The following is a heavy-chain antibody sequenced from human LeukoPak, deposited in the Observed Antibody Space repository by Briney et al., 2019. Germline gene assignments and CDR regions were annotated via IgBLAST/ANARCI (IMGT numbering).Heavy chain of an antibody. D-gene: IGHD4-11*01. CDR2: IYYSGST. V-gene: IGHV4-59*05. CDR3: ARQSKGRPDAFDI. Sequence: PSETLSLTCNISGGSMKNYYWSWIRQPPGKGLEWIGSIYYSGSTYYNPSLKSRVTISVDTSKNQFSLKLSSVTAADTAVYYCARQSKGRPDAFDIWGQGTMVTVSS. J-gene: IGHJ3*02. CDR1: GGSMKNYY.